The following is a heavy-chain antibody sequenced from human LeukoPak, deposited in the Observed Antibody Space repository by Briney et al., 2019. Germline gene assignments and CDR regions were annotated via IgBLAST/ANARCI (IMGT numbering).Heavy chain of an antibody. J-gene: IGHJ4*02. D-gene: IGHD1-26*01. CDR1: GFTFSDYY. V-gene: IGHV3-11*04. CDR3: AREVVGATFDY. Sequence: GGSLRLSCAAAGFTFSDYYMRWIRQAPGKGLGWVAYISGSGSTIYYADSMKGRFTISRDNAKDSLYLQINSLRAEDTAMYYCAREVVGATFDYWGQGTLVTVSS. CDR2: ISGSGSTI.